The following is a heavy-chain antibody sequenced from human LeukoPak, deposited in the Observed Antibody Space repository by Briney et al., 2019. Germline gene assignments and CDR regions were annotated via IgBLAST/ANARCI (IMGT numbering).Heavy chain of an antibody. CDR2: IYYSGST. CDR3: ARASEAAGTDY. Sequence: SETLSLTCTVSGGSISSSSYYWGWIRQPPGKGLEWIGSIYYSGSTYYNPSLKSRVTISVDTSKNQFSLKLSSVTAADTAVYYCARASEAAGTDYWGQGTLVTVSS. V-gene: IGHV4-39*07. J-gene: IGHJ4*02. CDR1: GGSISSSSYY. D-gene: IGHD6-13*01.